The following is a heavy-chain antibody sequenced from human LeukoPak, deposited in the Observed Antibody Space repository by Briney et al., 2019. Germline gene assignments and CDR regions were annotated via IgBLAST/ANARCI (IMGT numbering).Heavy chain of an antibody. D-gene: IGHD3-22*01. V-gene: IGHV3-21*01. J-gene: IGHJ4*02. Sequence: PGGSPRLSCAASGFTFSGYGMNWVRQAPGKGLEWVSSISSSSSNTYYADSVKGRFTISRDNAKNSLYLQMNSLRAEETAVYYCARVLRASDSSPIKGDYFDYWGQETLVTVSS. CDR3: ARVLRASDSSPIKGDYFDY. CDR1: GFTFSGYG. CDR2: ISSSSSNT.